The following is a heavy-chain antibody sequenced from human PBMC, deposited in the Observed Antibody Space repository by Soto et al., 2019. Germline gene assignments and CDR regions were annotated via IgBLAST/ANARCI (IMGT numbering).Heavy chain of an antibody. J-gene: IGHJ4*02. D-gene: IGHD2-2*01. CDR3: ARECCSSTSCYDY. Sequence: PGGSLRLSCAASGFTFSSYAMHWVRQAPGKGLEWVAVISYDGSNKYYADSVKGRFTISRDNSKNTLYLQMNSLRAEDTAVYYCARECCSSTSCYDYWGQGTLVTVSS. CDR2: ISYDGSNK. V-gene: IGHV3-30-3*01. CDR1: GFTFSSYA.